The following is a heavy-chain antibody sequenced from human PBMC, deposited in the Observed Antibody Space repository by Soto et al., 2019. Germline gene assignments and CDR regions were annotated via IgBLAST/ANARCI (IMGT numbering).Heavy chain of an antibody. CDR2: IIPIFGTA. Sequence: SVKVSCKASGGTFSSYAISWVRQAPGQGLEWMGGIIPIFGTANYAQKFQGRVTITADKSTSTAYMELSSLRSEDTAVYYCARRSPGVLRFLEWLSGNYGMDVWGQGTTVTVSS. CDR3: ARRSPGVLRFLEWLSGNYGMDV. CDR1: GGTFSSYA. J-gene: IGHJ6*02. V-gene: IGHV1-69*06. D-gene: IGHD3-3*01.